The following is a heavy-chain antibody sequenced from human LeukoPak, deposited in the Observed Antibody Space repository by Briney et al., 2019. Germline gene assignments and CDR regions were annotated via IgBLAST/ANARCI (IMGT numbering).Heavy chain of an antibody. CDR3: ARRPRGVIIKSWFDS. D-gene: IGHD3-10*01. J-gene: IGHJ5*01. CDR2: INHNGST. Sequence: SETLSLTCVVYGGSFSGYYWSWIRQPPGKGLEWIGEINHNGSTNYNPSLRSRVTILLDTSKNQFSLNLSSVTAADTAVYYCARRPRGVIIKSWFDSWGQGTLVTVSS. CDR1: GGSFSGYY. V-gene: IGHV4-34*01.